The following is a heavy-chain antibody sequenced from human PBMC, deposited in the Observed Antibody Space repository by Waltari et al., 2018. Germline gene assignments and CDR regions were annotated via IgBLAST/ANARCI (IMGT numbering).Heavy chain of an antibody. J-gene: IGHJ6*03. CDR3: ARDRIGYMDV. V-gene: IGHV3-21*01. CDR1: GFTFSSYS. CDR2: ISSSSSYI. Sequence: EVQLVESGGGLVKPGGSLRLSCSASGFTFSSYSMNWVRQAPGKGLEWVSSISSSSSYIYYADSVKGRFTISRDNAKNSLYLQMNSLRAEDTAVYYCARDRIGYMDVWGKGTTVTVSS.